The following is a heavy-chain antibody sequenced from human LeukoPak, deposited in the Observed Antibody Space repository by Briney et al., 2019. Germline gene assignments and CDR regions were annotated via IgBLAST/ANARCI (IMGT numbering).Heavy chain of an antibody. V-gene: IGHV3-20*01. CDR2: INWNGATT. D-gene: IGHD1-1*01. J-gene: IGHJ4*02. Sequence: GGPLRLPCAASGFTFDDHGMTWVRQVPGKGLEWVSNINWNGATTNYADSVKGRFTISRDNAKNSLYLQMNSLRAEDTSFYDRARLKINHGWKGGIVYWGQGTLVTVSS. CDR1: GFTFDDHG. CDR3: ARLKINHGWKGGIVY.